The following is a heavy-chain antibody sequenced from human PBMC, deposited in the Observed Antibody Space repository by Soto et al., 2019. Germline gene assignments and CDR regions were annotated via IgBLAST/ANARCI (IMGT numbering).Heavy chain of an antibody. D-gene: IGHD6-19*01. CDR3: ARDLALAGNY. V-gene: IGHV3-21*01. CDR2: ISSTSSYT. J-gene: IGHJ4*02. CDR1: GFTFSSYA. Sequence: PGGSLRLSCAATGFTFSSYAMNWVRQTQEKGLEWVTSISSTSSYTHYSESVKGRFPISRDNANNSLFLQMTSPRAADTATYFCARDLALAGNYWGQGGLVTVS.